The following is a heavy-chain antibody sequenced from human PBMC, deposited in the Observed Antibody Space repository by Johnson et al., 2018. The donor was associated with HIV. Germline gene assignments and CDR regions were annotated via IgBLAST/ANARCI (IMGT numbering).Heavy chain of an antibody. J-gene: IGHJ3*02. V-gene: IGHV3-20*04. CDR3: ASGDELGDDAFDI. CDR1: GFTFSSYA. CDR2: INWNGGST. D-gene: IGHD7-27*01. Sequence: VQLVESGGGVVQPGGSLRLSCAASGFTFSSYAMSWVRQAPGKGLEWVSGINWNGGSTGYADSVKGRFTISRDNAKNSLYLQMNSLRAEDTALYYCASGDELGDDAFDIWGQGTMVTVSS.